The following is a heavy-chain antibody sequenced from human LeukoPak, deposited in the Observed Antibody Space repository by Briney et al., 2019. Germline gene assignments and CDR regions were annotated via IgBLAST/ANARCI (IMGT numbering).Heavy chain of an antibody. D-gene: IGHD4-23*01. CDR2: INPNSGGT. Sequence: GASVKVSCKASGYTFTGYYMHWVRQAPGQGLEWMGWINPNSGGTNYAQKFQGRVTMTRDTSISTAYMELSRLRSDDTAVYYCAIAYGGNTWNSDYWGQGTLVTVSS. CDR3: AIAYGGNTWNSDY. V-gene: IGHV1-2*02. CDR1: GYTFTGYY. J-gene: IGHJ4*02.